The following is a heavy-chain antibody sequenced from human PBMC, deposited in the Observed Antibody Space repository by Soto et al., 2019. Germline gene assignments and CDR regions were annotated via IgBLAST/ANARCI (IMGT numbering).Heavy chain of an antibody. J-gene: IGHJ4*02. Sequence: QVQLVESGGGVVQPGRSLRLSCAASGFAFSSYGMHWVRQAPGKGLEWVAVISYDGSNKYYADSVKGRFTISRDNSKNTLYLQMNSLRAEDTAVYYCAKVSHEGSGPDYWGQGTLVTVSS. CDR1: GFAFSSYG. CDR3: AKVSHEGSGPDY. CDR2: ISYDGSNK. V-gene: IGHV3-30*18. D-gene: IGHD3-10*01.